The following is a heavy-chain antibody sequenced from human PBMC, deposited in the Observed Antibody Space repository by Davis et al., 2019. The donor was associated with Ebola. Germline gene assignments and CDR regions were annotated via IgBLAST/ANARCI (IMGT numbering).Heavy chain of an antibody. CDR3: ARGPGIAAAGEV. Sequence: GESLKISCAASGFTVSSNYMSWVRQAPGKGLEGVSVIYSGGSTYYADSVKRRFTISRHNSKNTLYLQMNSLRSADTAVNYRARGPGIAAAGEVWGQATLVTVSS. CDR1: GFTVSSNY. J-gene: IGHJ4*01. D-gene: IGHD6-13*01. V-gene: IGHV3-53*04. CDR2: IYSGGST.